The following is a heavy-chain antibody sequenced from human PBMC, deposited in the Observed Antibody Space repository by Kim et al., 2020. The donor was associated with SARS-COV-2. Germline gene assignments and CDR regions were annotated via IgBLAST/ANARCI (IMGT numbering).Heavy chain of an antibody. J-gene: IGHJ5*02. Sequence: ASVKVSCEAFGYTFTRYCLHWVRQAPGQGLEWMGLINPSGGSTTYAQKFQGRVTMTRDTSMRTAYMELSSLRSEDTALYYCAGDWGPSSYYTETWGQGTLVTVTS. D-gene: IGHD3-3*01. V-gene: IGHV1-46*01. CDR1: GYTFTRYC. CDR3: AGDWGPSSYYTET. CDR2: INPSGGST.